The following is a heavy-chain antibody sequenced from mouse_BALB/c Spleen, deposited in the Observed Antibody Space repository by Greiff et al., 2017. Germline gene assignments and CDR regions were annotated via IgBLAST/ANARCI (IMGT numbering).Heavy chain of an antibody. CDR1: GYTFTGYW. CDR2: INPSTGYT. V-gene: IGHV1-7*01. J-gene: IGHJ2*01. CDR3: ARRGKYFGC. Sequence: VKLVESGAELAKPGASVKMSCKASGYTFTGYWMHWVKQRPGQGLEWIGYINPSTGYTEYNQKFKDKATLTADKSSSTAYMQLSSLTSEDSAVYYCARRGKYFGCWGQGTTLTVSS.